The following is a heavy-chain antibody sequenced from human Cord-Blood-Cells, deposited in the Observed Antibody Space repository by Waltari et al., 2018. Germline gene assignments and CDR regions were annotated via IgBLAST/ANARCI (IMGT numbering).Heavy chain of an antibody. CDR3: ARGMSIAARPFDY. CDR2: INHSGST. D-gene: IGHD6-6*01. CDR1: GGSFSGYS. Sequence: QVQLQQWGAGMLKPSETLSHTCAVSGGSFSGYSWSRIGQPPGKGLEWIGEINHSGSTNYNPSLKSRVTISVDTSKNQFSLKLSSVTAADTAVYYCARGMSIAARPFDYWGQGTLVTVSS. V-gene: IGHV4-34*01. J-gene: IGHJ4*02.